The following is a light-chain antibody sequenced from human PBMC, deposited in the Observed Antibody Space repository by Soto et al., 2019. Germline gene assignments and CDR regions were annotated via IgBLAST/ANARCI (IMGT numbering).Light chain of an antibody. CDR3: NSYAGGNIYV. J-gene: IGLJ1*01. CDR2: EVS. V-gene: IGLV2-8*01. CDR1: SSDIGGYNY. Sequence: SVLTQPPSASGSPGQSVTISCTGTSSDIGGYNYVSWYQQHPGKAPKLMIYEVSKRPSGVPDRFSGSKSGNTASLTVSGPQAEDEADYYCNSYAGGNIYVFGTGTKVTVL.